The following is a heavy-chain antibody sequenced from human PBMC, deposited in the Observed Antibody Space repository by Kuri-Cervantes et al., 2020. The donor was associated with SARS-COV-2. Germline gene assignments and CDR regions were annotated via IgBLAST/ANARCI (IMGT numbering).Heavy chain of an antibody. Sequence: GESLKISCAATGFTFSRSGMHWVRQAPGKGLEWVAAISYDGHNKYYIDSVRGRFTISRDNSRNTLSLQMNSLRAEDTAVYYCARGSSGYYYFDYWGQGTLVTVSS. D-gene: IGHD3-22*01. CDR2: ISYDGHNK. J-gene: IGHJ4*02. V-gene: IGHV3-30*03. CDR3: ARGSSGYYYFDY. CDR1: GFTFSRSG.